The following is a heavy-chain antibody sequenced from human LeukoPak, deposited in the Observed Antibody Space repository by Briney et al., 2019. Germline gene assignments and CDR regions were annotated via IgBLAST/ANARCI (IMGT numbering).Heavy chain of an antibody. V-gene: IGHV1-2*06. D-gene: IGHD6-13*01. CDR3: ARGRYSSSWYLVGNWFDP. CDR2: IILKSGGT. CDR1: GHTFIDYY. J-gene: IGHJ5*02. Sequence: GASVKVSCKASGHTFIDYYIHWVRQAPGQGLEWMGRIILKSGGTNYAQKFQGRVTITTDESTSTAYMELSSLRSEDTAVYYCARGRYSSSWYLVGNWFDPWGQGTLVTVSS.